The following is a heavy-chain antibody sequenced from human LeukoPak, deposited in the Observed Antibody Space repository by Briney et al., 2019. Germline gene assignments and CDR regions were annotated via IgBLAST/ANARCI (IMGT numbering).Heavy chain of an antibody. J-gene: IGHJ4*02. D-gene: IGHD3-9*01. Sequence: ASVKVSCKASGYTFTDFYVHWVRQAPGQGLEWMGWINPKNGGTNYKEKFQGRVAMTRDTSISTVYMELSRLRPDDTAVYYCARPRYVRSPTCVDFWGQGTLVTVSS. V-gene: IGHV1-2*02. CDR3: ARPRYVRSPTCVDF. CDR2: INPKNGGT. CDR1: GYTFTDFY.